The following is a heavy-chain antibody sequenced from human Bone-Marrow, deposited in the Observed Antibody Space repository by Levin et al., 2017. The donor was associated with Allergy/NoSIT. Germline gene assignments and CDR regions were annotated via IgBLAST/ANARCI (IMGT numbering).Heavy chain of an antibody. CDR3: AKDARYDFWSGSLDY. CDR1: GFTFSSYG. J-gene: IGHJ4*02. D-gene: IGHD3-3*01. Sequence: GESLKISCAASGFTFSSYGMHWVRQAPGKGLEWVAVISYDGSNKYYADSVKGRFTISRDNSKNTLYLQMNSLRAEDTAVYYCAKDARYDFWSGSLDYWGQGTLVTVSS. V-gene: IGHV3-30*18. CDR2: ISYDGSNK.